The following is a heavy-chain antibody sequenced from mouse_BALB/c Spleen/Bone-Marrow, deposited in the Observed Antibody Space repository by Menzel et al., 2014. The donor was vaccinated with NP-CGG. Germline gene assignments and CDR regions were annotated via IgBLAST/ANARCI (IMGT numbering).Heavy chain of an antibody. CDR2: INPYNDGT. J-gene: IGHJ1*01. V-gene: IGHV1-14*01. Sequence: VQLQQPGPELVKPGASVKMSCKASGYTFTSYVIHWVKQKPGQGLEWIGNINPYNDGTQYNEKFKGKATLTSDKSSSTAFMELSSLTSEDSAVYYCARSLYGYDWYFDVWGAGTTVTVSP. CDR3: ARSLYGYDWYFDV. D-gene: IGHD2-2*01. CDR1: GYTFTSYV.